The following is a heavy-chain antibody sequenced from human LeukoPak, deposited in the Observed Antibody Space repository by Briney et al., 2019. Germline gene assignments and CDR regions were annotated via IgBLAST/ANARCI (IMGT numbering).Heavy chain of an antibody. CDR3: ARVYAVTHYYGMDV. J-gene: IGHJ6*02. Sequence: ASVKVSCTASGGTFSSYAISWVRQVPGQGLEWMGGIIPIFGTANYAQKFQGRVMITADESTSTAYMELSSLRSEDTAVYYCARVYAVTHYYGMDVWGQGTTVTVSS. D-gene: IGHD4-17*01. CDR1: GGTFSSYA. V-gene: IGHV1-69*13. CDR2: IIPIFGTA.